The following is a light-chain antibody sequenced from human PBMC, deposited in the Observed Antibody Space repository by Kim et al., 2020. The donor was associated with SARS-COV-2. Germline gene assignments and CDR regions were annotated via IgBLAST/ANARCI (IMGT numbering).Light chain of an antibody. CDR1: QSISSY. J-gene: IGKJ1*01. Sequence: ASIGDRVTITCRASQSISSYLNWYQQKPGKAPKLLIYAASSLQSGVPSRFSGSGSGTDFTLTISSLQPEDFATYYCQQSYSAPWTFGQGTKVDIK. V-gene: IGKV1-39*01. CDR2: AAS. CDR3: QQSYSAPWT.